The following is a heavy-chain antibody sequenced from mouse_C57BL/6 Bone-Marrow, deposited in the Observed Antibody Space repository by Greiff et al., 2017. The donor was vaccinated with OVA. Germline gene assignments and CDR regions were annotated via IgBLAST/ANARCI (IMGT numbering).Heavy chain of an antibody. D-gene: IGHD2-5*01. CDR3: AGDSNYWDFDV. CDR2: IHPNSGST. Sequence: VQLQQPGAELVKPGASVKLSCKASGYTFTSYWMHWVKQRPGQGLEWIGMIHPNSGSTNYNEKFKSKATLTVDKSSSTAYMQHSSLTSEDSAVYYGAGDSNYWDFDVRGTRATVPASS. V-gene: IGHV1-64*01. J-gene: IGHJ1*03. CDR1: GYTFTSYW.